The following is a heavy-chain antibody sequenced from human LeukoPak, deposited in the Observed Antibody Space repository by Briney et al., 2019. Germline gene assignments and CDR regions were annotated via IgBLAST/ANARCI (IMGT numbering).Heavy chain of an antibody. V-gene: IGHV1-18*04. CDR2: ISAYNGNA. CDR3: ARLPGVGAQRWFDP. D-gene: IGHD1-26*01. J-gene: IGHJ5*02. CDR1: GYTFTDYY. Sequence: ASVKVSCKASGYTFTDYYIHWVRQAPGQGLEWMGWISAYNGNANYAQKLQGRVTMTTDTSTSTAYMELRSLRSDDTAVYYCARLPGVGAQRWFDPWGQGTLVTVSS.